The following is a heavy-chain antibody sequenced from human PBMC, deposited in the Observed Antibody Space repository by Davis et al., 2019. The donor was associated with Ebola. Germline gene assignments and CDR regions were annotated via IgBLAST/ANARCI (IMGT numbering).Heavy chain of an antibody. D-gene: IGHD2-15*01. CDR1: GYTFTSYY. J-gene: IGHJ6*04. Sequence: AASVKVSCKASGYTFTSYYMHWVRQVPGQGLEWMGIINPSGGSTSYAQKFQGRVTMTRDTSTSTVYMELSSLRSEDTAVYYCARGVLVRYCSGGSCYSGSYYYYGMDVWGKGTTVTVSS. CDR3: ARGVLVRYCSGGSCYSGSYYYYGMDV. CDR2: INPSGGST. V-gene: IGHV1-46*01.